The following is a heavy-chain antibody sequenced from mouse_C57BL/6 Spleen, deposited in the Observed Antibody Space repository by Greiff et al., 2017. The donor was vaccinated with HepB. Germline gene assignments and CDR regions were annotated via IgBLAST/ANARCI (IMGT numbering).Heavy chain of an antibody. CDR3: ARLWDYYGSSSAY. CDR1: GYTFTSYW. D-gene: IGHD1-1*01. CDR2: IYPGSGST. V-gene: IGHV1-55*01. J-gene: IGHJ3*01. Sequence: VQLQQPGAELVKPGASVKMSCKASGYTFTSYWITWVKQRPGQGLEWIGDIYPGSGSTNYNEKFKSKATLTVDTSSSTAYMQLSSLTSEDSAVYYCARLWDYYGSSSAYWGQGTLVTVSA.